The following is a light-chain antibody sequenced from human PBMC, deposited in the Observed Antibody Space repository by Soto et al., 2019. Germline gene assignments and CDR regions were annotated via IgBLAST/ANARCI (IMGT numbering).Light chain of an antibody. CDR2: GAS. CDR3: QQYGSSPLT. V-gene: IGKV3-20*01. J-gene: IGKJ4*01. Sequence: EIVLTQSPGTLSLSPGERATLSCRASQSVSNSHLAWHQQRSGQAPRLVIYGASSRASAVPDRCSGSGSGADFTLTISRLEPEDFAVYYCQQYGSSPLTFGGGTKVDIK. CDR1: QSVSNSH.